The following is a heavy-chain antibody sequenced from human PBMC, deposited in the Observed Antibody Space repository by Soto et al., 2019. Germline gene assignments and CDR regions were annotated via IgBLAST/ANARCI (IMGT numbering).Heavy chain of an antibody. V-gene: IGHV1-58*02. Sequence: SVKVPCKASGFTFTSSAMQWVRQARGQRLEWIGWIVVGSGNTNYAQRFQERVTITRDMSTSTAYMELSSLRSEDTAVYYCAAASYYDFWSGSDAFDIWGQGTMVTVSS. CDR2: IVVGSGNT. D-gene: IGHD3-3*01. J-gene: IGHJ3*02. CDR3: AAASYYDFWSGSDAFDI. CDR1: GFTFTSSA.